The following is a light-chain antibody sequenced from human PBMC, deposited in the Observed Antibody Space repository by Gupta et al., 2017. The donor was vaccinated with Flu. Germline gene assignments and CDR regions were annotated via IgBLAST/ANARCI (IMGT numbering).Light chain of an antibody. Sequence: QSNRRTYLNWYQQKPGKAPELLIYTCSSLDSGVPERFSGSGSGTDFTLKISRVEAEDVGTYYCKQGLQTPDTFGGGTKLEMK. J-gene: IGKJ4*01. CDR2: TCS. CDR3: KQGLQTPDT. V-gene: IGKV2-28*01. CDR1: QSNRRTY.